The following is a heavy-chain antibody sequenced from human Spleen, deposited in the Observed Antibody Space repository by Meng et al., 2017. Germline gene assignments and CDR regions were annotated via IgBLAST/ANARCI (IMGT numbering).Heavy chain of an antibody. CDR2: IYPGGSP. CDR3: KTPPWGGGGLGS. Sequence: QVQLQESGPGLVKPSQTLSLTCTVSGDSISSDYFWSWIRQPPGKGLEWIGDIYPGGSPEPNPSLRGGVTKSVNTSKNQFPLKLGSGTAANTAVYYCKTPPWGGGGLGSWGQGTLVTVSS. D-gene: IGHD3-16*01. V-gene: IGHV4-30-4*01. J-gene: IGHJ5*02. CDR1: GDSISSDYF.